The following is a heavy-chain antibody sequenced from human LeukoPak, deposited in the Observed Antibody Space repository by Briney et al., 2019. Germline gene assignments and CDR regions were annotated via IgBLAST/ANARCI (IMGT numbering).Heavy chain of an antibody. Sequence: ASVKVSCKASGYTFTGYYMHWVRQAPGQGLEWMGWINPNSGGTNYAQKFQGRVTMTRDTSISTAYMELSRLRSDDTAVYYCAREGRDYYDSSGYYIDYWGQGTLVTVSS. V-gene: IGHV1-2*02. CDR3: AREGRDYYDSSGYYIDY. D-gene: IGHD3-22*01. J-gene: IGHJ4*02. CDR1: GYTFTGYY. CDR2: INPNSGGT.